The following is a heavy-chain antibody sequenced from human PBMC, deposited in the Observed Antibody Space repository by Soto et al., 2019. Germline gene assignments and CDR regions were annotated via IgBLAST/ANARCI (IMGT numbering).Heavy chain of an antibody. Sequence: PSDTLSLTYAFYGGSFSGYDWSWLRSPPGKGLEWIGEINHSGSTNYNPSLKSRVTISVDTSKNQFSLKLSSVTAADTAVYYCARGSIAVAWGLDYWGQGTLVTVSS. D-gene: IGHD6-19*01. CDR2: INHSGST. CDR1: GGSFSGYD. CDR3: ARGSIAVAWGLDY. V-gene: IGHV4-34*01. J-gene: IGHJ4*02.